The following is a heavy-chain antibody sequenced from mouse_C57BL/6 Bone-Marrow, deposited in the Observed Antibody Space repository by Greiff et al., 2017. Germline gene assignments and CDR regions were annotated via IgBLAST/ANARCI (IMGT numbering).Heavy chain of an antibody. CDR2: LYPGGGYT. D-gene: IGHD1-1*01. CDR1: GYTFTNYW. J-gene: IGHJ1*03. CDR3: ARGDYFGSSYGYFDV. Sequence: QVHVKQSGAELVRPGTSVKMSCKASGYTFTNYWIGWAKQRPGHGLEWIGDLYPGGGYTNYNEKFKGKATLTADKSSSTAYMQLSSLTSEDSAIYYCARGDYFGSSYGYFDVWGTGTTVTVSS. V-gene: IGHV1-63*01.